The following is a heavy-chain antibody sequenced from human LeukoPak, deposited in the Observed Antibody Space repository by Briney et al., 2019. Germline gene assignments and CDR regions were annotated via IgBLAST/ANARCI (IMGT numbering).Heavy chain of an antibody. Sequence: ASVKVSCKASGYTFTSYGISWVRQAPGQGLEWMGWISAYNGNTNYAQKLQGRVTMTTDTSTSTAYTELRSLRSDDTAVYYCARLTMVRGVTFLDYWGQGTLVTVSS. J-gene: IGHJ4*02. CDR1: GYTFTSYG. V-gene: IGHV1-18*01. CDR3: ARLTMVRGVTFLDY. D-gene: IGHD3-10*01. CDR2: ISAYNGNT.